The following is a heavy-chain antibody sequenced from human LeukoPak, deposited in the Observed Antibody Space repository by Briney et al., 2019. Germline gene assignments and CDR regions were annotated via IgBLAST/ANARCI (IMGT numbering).Heavy chain of an antibody. CDR2: INPDNGGT. V-gene: IGHV1-2*02. CDR1: GYTFTGYY. D-gene: IGHD5-12*01. J-gene: IGHJ4*02. CDR3: ARDPSNSGYDYLYYFDY. Sequence: GASVKVSCKASGYTFTGYYMHWVRPAPGQGLEWMGWINPDNGGTNYAQKFQGRVTMTRDMSISTAYMELSRLKSDPTAVYYCARDPSNSGYDYLYYFDYWGQGTLVTVSS.